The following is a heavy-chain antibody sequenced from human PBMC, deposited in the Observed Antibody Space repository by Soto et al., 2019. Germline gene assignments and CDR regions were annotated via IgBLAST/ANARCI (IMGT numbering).Heavy chain of an antibody. CDR3: ARDLGTSSGWYGNYNWFDP. Sequence: QVQLVQSGAEVKKPGASVKVSCKASGYTFPTHSIHWVRQAPGQGLEWMGWINPGSGTTKYSQRFQGRVTITRDTSASTAYMEVSSLRSEDTAVYYCARDLGTSSGWYGNYNWFDPWGQGTLVTVSS. V-gene: IGHV1-3*01. D-gene: IGHD6-19*01. CDR2: INPGSGTT. J-gene: IGHJ5*02. CDR1: GYTFPTHS.